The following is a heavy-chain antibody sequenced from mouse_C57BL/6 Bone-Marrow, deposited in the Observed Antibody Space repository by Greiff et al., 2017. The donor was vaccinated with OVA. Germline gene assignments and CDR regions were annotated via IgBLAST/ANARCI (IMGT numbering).Heavy chain of an antibody. Sequence: QVQLQQSGPELVKPGASVKISCKASGYTFTDYYINWVKQRPGQGLEWIGWIFPGSGSTYYNEKFKGKATLTVDKSSSTAYMLLSSLTSEDSAVYFCARSGYPYGDYYAMEDWGQGTSVTVSS. CDR2: IFPGSGST. CDR3: ARSGYPYGDYYAMED. J-gene: IGHJ4*01. D-gene: IGHD1-2*01. CDR1: GYTFTDYY. V-gene: IGHV1-75*01.